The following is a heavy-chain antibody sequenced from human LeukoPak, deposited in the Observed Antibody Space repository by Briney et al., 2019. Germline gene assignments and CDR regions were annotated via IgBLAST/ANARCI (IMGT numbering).Heavy chain of an antibody. V-gene: IGHV4-61*02. CDR2: ISSSGST. D-gene: IGHD4-17*01. Sequence: PSEALSLTCTVSGDSISSGDYYWSWIRQPAGKGLEWIGRISSSGSTNYNPSLKSRVTISVDTSKNQFSLKLSSVTAADTAVYHCARVGTVTTSLDIWGQGTMVTVSS. CDR3: ARVGTVTTSLDI. CDR1: GDSISSGDYY. J-gene: IGHJ3*02.